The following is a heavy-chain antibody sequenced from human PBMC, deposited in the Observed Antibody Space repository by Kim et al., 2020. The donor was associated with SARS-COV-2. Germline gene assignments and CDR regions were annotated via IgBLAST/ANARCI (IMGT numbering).Heavy chain of an antibody. V-gene: IGHV4-31*03. Sequence: SETLSLTCTVSGDSITNNGYYWSWIRQHPGEGLEYIGYIYYIGSTYYNPSLKDRVTISVDTSKNQFSLELSSVTAADTAVYYCARRSGSYSNDYWGQGTL. CDR3: ARRSGSYSNDY. D-gene: IGHD1-26*01. CDR1: GDSITNNGYY. CDR2: IYYIGST. J-gene: IGHJ4*02.